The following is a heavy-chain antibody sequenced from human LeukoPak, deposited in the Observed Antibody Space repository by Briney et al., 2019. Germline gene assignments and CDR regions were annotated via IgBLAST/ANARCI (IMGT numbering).Heavy chain of an antibody. CDR3: ARGGAAGAFDY. CDR1: GYTFTGYY. CDR2: INPSGGST. D-gene: IGHD6-13*01. J-gene: IGHJ4*02. V-gene: IGHV1-46*01. Sequence: GASVKVSCKASGYTFTGYYMHWVRQAPGQGLEWMGWINPSGGSTSYAQKFQGRVTMTRDTSTSTVYMELSSLRSEDTAVYYCARGGAAGAFDYWGQGTLVTVSS.